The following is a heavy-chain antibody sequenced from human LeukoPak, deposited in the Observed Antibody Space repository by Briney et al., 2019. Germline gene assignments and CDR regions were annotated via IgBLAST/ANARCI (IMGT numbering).Heavy chain of an antibody. CDR2: IYPRDGST. V-gene: IGHV1-46*01. CDR1: GYSFTSNY. J-gene: IGHJ4*02. D-gene: IGHD3-22*01. Sequence: ASVKVSCKASGYSFTSNYIHWVRQAPGQGLEWMGMIYPRDGSTSYAQKFQGRVTVTRDTSTSTVHMELSGLRSEDTAVYYCARHSAPLYYYDSSGYPDYWGQGTLVTVSS. CDR3: ARHSAPLYYYDSSGYPDY.